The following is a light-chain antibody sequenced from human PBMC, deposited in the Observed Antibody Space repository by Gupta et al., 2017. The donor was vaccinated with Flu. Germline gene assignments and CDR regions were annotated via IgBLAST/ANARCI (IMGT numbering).Light chain of an antibody. CDR2: EVS. Sequence: VVMTQTPVSLSATPGQPASLSFKPSQCRLHSDGKTYLYWYLQRPGQPPQLLIYEVSNRGSGVPDRFSGSGSGTDFTLKISRVEPEDVGMYYCMQTIQRPFTFGGGTKVEIK. J-gene: IGKJ4*01. CDR1: QCRLHSDGKTY. CDR3: MQTIQRPFT. V-gene: IGKV2D-29*01.